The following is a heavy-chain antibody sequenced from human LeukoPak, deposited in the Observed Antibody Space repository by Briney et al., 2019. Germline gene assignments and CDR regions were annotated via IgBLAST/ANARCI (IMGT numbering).Heavy chain of an antibody. J-gene: IGHJ3*02. Sequence: SQTLSLTCTVSGGSISSGSYYWSWIRQPAGKGLEWIGRIYTSGSTNYNPSLKSRVTISVDTSKNQFSLKLSPVTAADTAVYYCARDGYYYDSSGYYYLRDAFDIWGQGTMVTVSS. CDR1: GGSISSGSYY. V-gene: IGHV4-61*02. D-gene: IGHD3-22*01. CDR2: IYTSGST. CDR3: ARDGYYYDSSGYYYLRDAFDI.